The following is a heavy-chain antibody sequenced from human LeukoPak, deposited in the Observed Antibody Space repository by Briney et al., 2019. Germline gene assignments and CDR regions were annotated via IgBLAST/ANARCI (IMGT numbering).Heavy chain of an antibody. CDR2: ISGSGGST. D-gene: IGHD3-22*01. Sequence: GGSLRLSCAASGFTFSSYAMSWVRQAQGKGLEWVSAISGSGGSTYYADSVKGRFTSSRDNSKNKLYLQMNSLRAEDTAVYYCAKDPRYYDSSGYYSNPLYMDVWGKGTTVTVSS. CDR3: AKDPRYYDSSGYYSNPLYMDV. CDR1: GFTFSSYA. V-gene: IGHV3-23*01. J-gene: IGHJ6*03.